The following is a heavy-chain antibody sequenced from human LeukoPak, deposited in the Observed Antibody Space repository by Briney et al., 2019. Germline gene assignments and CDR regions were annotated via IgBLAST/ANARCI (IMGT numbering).Heavy chain of an antibody. CDR2: INPNSGGT. CDR3: ARDQEAYYYDSSGYYTGDY. D-gene: IGHD3-22*01. V-gene: IGHV1-2*02. Sequence: ASVTVSCKASGYTFTGYYMHWVRQAPGQGLEWMGWINPNSGGTNYAQKFQGRVTMTRDTSISTAYMELSRLRSDDTAVYYCARDQEAYYYDSSGYYTGDYWGQGTLVTVSS. CDR1: GYTFTGYY. J-gene: IGHJ4*02.